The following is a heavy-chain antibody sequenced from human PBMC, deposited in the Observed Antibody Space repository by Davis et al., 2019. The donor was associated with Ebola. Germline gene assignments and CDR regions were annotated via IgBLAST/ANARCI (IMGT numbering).Heavy chain of an antibody. J-gene: IGHJ6*04. Sequence: GGSLRLSCAASGFTFSSYSMNWVRQAPGKGLEWVSSISSSSSYIYYADSVKGRFTISRDNAKNSLYLQMNSLRAEDTAVYYCARGGISVVVVAATGYYYYGMDVWGKGTTVTVSS. CDR3: ARGGISVVVVAATGYYYYGMDV. CDR1: GFTFSSYS. CDR2: ISSSSSYI. D-gene: IGHD2-15*01. V-gene: IGHV3-21*01.